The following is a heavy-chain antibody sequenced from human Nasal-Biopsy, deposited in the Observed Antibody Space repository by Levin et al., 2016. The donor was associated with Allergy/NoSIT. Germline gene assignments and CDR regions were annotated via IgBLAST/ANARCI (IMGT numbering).Heavy chain of an antibody. V-gene: IGHV4-59*12. D-gene: IGHD3-22*01. CDR1: GSSLSYY. CDR2: IYHTGNT. J-gene: IGHJ4*02. Sequence: SETLSLTCNVFGSSLSYYWAWIRQPPGQGPEWIGYIYHTGNTLYNPSLKSRVAISMDRSNNQLSLKVTSVTASDTAVYYCARTFYDTSGYYYFDFWGQGTLVTVSS. CDR3: ARTFYDTSGYYYFDF.